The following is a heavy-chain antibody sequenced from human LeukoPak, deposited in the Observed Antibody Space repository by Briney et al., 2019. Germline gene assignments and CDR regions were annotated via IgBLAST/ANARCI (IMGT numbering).Heavy chain of an antibody. J-gene: IGHJ4*02. Sequence: QPGGSLRLSCAASGFIFSSYAMSWVRQAPGKGLEWVSAISGSGXSXYXXDSVKGRFTISRDNSKNTLYLQMNSLRAEDTAVYYXAXXXXXXAAXDYWGQGTLVTVSS. V-gene: IGHV3-23*01. D-gene: IGHD6-13*01. CDR3: AXXXXXXAAXDY. CDR2: ISGSGXSX. CDR1: GFIFSSYA.